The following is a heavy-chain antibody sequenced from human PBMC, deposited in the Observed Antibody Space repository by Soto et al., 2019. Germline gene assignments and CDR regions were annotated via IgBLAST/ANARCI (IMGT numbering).Heavy chain of an antibody. CDR1: GGSLSGYY. CDR3: ARGQEGVVATH. J-gene: IGHJ4*02. Sequence: QVQLQQWGAGLLKPSETLSLNCAVTGGSLSGYYWSWIRQPPGKGLEWIGEVKDGGHTNYSPSLRGRVTVSSDTSNHQFSLRLNSVTAADTGVYYCARGQEGVVATHWAQGSLVTVSS. V-gene: IGHV4-34*01. CDR2: VKDGGHT. D-gene: IGHD5-12*01.